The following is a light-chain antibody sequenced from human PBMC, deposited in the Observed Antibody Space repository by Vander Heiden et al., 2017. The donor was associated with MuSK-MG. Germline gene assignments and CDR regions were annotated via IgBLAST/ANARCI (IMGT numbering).Light chain of an antibody. Sequence: QSVLTQPPSVSGAPGQRVTISCTGSSSNIGAGYDVQWYQQLPGTAPKLLFYGNSNRPSGVPDRFSGSKSGTSASLAITGLQAEDDADYYCQSYDSSLTVWVFGGGTKLTVL. V-gene: IGLV1-40*01. CDR3: QSYDSSLTVWV. CDR1: SSNIGAGYD. J-gene: IGLJ3*02. CDR2: GNS.